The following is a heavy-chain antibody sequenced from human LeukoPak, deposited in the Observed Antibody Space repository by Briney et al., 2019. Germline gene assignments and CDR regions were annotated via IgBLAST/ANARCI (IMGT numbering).Heavy chain of an antibody. D-gene: IGHD3-3*01. Sequence: ASVRVSCKASGYTFTSYYMHWVRQAPGQGLEWMGIINPSGGSTSYAQKFQGRVTMTRDTSTSTVYMELSSLRSEDTAVYYCARDLRDRSDFWSGYYKGNWLDPWGQGTLVTVSS. V-gene: IGHV1-46*01. CDR3: ARDLRDRSDFWSGYYKGNWLDP. CDR2: INPSGGST. CDR1: GYTFTSYY. J-gene: IGHJ5*02.